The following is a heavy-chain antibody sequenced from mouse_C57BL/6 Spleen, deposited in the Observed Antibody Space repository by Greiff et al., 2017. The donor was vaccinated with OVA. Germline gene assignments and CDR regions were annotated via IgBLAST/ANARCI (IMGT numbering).Heavy chain of an antibody. Sequence: VHLVESGPGLVKPSQSLSITCTVSGFSLTSYGVHWVRQSPGKGLEWLGVIWRGGSTDYNAAFMSRLSITKDNSKSQVFFKMNSLQADDTAIYYCAKNDYRGYFDVWGTGTTVTVSS. J-gene: IGHJ1*03. D-gene: IGHD2-4*01. CDR2: IWRGGST. CDR3: AKNDYRGYFDV. CDR1: GFSLTSYG. V-gene: IGHV2-5*01.